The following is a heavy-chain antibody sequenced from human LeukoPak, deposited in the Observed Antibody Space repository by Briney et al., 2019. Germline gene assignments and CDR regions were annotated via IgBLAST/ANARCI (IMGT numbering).Heavy chain of an antibody. Sequence: GGSLRLSCSASGFTFSSYARTWVRQAPGKGLEWVSAISGGAETTYYADSVKGRFTISRDNSKNTLYLQMNSLRAEDTAIYYCATRLSRDAFDIWGQGTMVTVSS. CDR2: ISGGAETT. D-gene: IGHD3-16*01. CDR3: ATRLSRDAFDI. CDR1: GFTFSSYA. V-gene: IGHV3-23*01. J-gene: IGHJ3*02.